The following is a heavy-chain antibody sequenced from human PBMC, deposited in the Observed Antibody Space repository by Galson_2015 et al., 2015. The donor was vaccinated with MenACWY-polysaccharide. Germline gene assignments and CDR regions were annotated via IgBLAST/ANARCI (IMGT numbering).Heavy chain of an antibody. CDR1: GFTFSHYG. V-gene: IGHV3-33*01. D-gene: IGHD6-25*01. J-gene: IGHJ5*02. Sequence: SLRLSCAASGFTFSHYGMHWVRQAPGKGLEWVAVIWYDGSNKYYADSVNGRFTISRDNSKNTLYLQMNSLRAEDTAMYYCVRDVGGIAAAGTKCWFDPWGQGTLVTVSS. CDR2: IWYDGSNK. CDR3: VRDVGGIAAAGTKCWFDP.